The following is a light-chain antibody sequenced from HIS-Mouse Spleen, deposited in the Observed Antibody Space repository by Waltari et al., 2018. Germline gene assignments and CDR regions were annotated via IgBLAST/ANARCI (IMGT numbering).Light chain of an antibody. CDR1: SSDVGSYHL. CDR3: SLYTSSSTWV. CDR2: EVS. V-gene: IGLV2-18*01. J-gene: IGLJ3*02. Sequence: QSALTPPPSVSGSPGQSATLSCTGTSSDVGSYHLVSWYQQPPGTAPKLMIYEVSNRPAGVPVRFSGSKSGNTASLTISGLQAEDEADYYCSLYTSSSTWVFGGGTKLTVL.